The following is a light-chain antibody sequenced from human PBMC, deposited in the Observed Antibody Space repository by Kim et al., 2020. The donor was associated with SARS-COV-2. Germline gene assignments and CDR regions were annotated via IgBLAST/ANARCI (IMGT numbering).Light chain of an antibody. J-gene: IGKJ1*01. V-gene: IGKV3-15*01. CDR2: GAS. CDR3: QQYNNWPPWT. Sequence: SPGEEATPPVRASQSISSTLAEYQQKPGQAPRLRIHGASTRATGNPARFSGSGSGTEFTLTISSLQSQDFAVYYCQQYNNWPPWTFGHGTKVDIK. CDR1: QSISST.